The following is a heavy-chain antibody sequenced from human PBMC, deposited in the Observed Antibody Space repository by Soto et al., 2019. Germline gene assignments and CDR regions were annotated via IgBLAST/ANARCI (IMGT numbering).Heavy chain of an antibody. J-gene: IGHJ3*02. CDR3: AKERARDGYDAFDI. D-gene: IGHD5-12*01. Sequence: LRLSCAASGLTFDDYAMDWVRQAPGKGLEWVSLISWDGGSTYYADSVKGRFTISRDNTKNSLCLKMNSLRAEETALYYCAKERARDGYDAFDIWGQG. V-gene: IGHV3-43D*04. CDR1: GLTFDDYA. CDR2: ISWDGGST.